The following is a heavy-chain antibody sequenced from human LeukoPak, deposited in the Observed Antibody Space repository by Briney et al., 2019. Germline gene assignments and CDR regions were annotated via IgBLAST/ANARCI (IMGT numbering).Heavy chain of an antibody. CDR3: ARISEAYYYYGMDV. CDR2: IYSGGRT. CDR1: GFTVSSNY. D-gene: IGHD1-26*01. V-gene: IGHV3-66*01. J-gene: IGHJ6*02. Sequence: PGGSLRLSCAASGFTVSSNYMSWVRQAPGKGLEWVSVIYSGGRTDYADSVKGRFTISRDNSKNTLYFQMSSLRAEDTAVYYCARISEAYYYYGMDVWSQGTTVTVSS.